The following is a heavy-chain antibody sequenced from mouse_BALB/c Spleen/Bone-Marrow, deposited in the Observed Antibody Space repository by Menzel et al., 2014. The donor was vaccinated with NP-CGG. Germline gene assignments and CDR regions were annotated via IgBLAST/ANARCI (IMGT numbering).Heavy chain of an antibody. CDR2: IWAGGST. CDR3: ATYYRYDGAY. Sequence: QVQLQQSGPGLVAPSQSLSITCTASGFSLTSFGIHWVRQPPGKGLEWLGVIWAGGSTNYDSAFMSRLTISKDNSKSQVFLKMSSRQTDDTAMYYCATYYRYDGAYWGQGTLVTVSA. CDR1: GFSLTSFG. J-gene: IGHJ3*01. V-gene: IGHV2-9*02. D-gene: IGHD2-14*01.